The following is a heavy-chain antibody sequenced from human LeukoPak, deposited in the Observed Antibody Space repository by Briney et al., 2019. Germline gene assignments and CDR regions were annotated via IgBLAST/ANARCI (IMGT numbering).Heavy chain of an antibody. V-gene: IGHV3-9*01. CDR1: GFTFDDYA. CDR3: ARTLYDFWSGYPLDV. J-gene: IGHJ6*04. Sequence: GGSLRLSCAASGFTFDDYAMHWVRQAPGKGLEWVSGISWNSGSIGYADSVKGRFTISRDNAKNSLYLQMNSLRAEDTAVYYCARTLYDFWSGYPLDVWGKGTTVTVSS. CDR2: ISWNSGSI. D-gene: IGHD3-3*01.